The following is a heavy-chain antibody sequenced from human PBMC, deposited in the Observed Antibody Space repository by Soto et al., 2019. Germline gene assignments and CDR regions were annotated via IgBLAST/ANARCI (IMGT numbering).Heavy chain of an antibody. CDR2: IITIPDIT. D-gene: IGHD3-3*01. CDR1: GGTFSTYI. V-gene: IGHV1-69*08. Sequence: QVQLVPSGAEVMKPGSSVKVSCKAPGGTFSTYIISWVRQAPGQGLEWMGRIITIPDITNYAQKFQGRVTVTADRSSSTAYMELTSLKSEDTAVYYCARDRITTRGDAFDLWGQGTMVTVSS. J-gene: IGHJ3*01. CDR3: ARDRITTRGDAFDL.